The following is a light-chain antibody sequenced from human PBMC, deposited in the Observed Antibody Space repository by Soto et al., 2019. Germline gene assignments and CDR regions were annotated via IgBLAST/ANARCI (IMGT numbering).Light chain of an antibody. CDR2: EVR. CDR1: SSDLGRYNR. V-gene: IGLV2-18*01. CDR3: SLYTSSSTFV. J-gene: IGLJ1*01. Sequence: QSVLTQPPSVSGSPGQSVTISCTGASSDLGRYNRVSWYQQPPGTAPKLLIYEVRNRPSGVPDRFSGSKSANTASLTISGLQAEDEADYDCSLYTSSSTFVFGTGTKLTVL.